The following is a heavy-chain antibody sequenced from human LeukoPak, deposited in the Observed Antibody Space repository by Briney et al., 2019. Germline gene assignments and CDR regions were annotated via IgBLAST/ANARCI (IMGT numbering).Heavy chain of an antibody. CDR2: INHSGST. Sequence: SETLSLTCAVYGGSFSGYYWSWIRQPPGKGLEWIGEINHSGSTNYNPSLKSRVTISVDTSKNQFSLKLSSVTAADTAVYYCARDAFLVEYSSTQNNEGVGAFDIWGRGTMVTVSS. D-gene: IGHD6-6*01. J-gene: IGHJ3*02. CDR3: ARDAFLVEYSSTQNNEGVGAFDI. CDR1: GGSFSGYY. V-gene: IGHV4-34*01.